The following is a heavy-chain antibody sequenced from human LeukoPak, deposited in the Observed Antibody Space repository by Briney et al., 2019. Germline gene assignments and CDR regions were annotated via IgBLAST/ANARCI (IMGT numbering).Heavy chain of an antibody. CDR2: IYSGGST. CDR1: GFTVSSNY. V-gene: IGHV3-66*01. J-gene: IGHJ6*02. CDR3: ARDRRESGYYGMDV. D-gene: IGHD3-10*01. Sequence: GGSLRLSCAASGFTVSSNYMSWVRRAPGKGLEWVSVIYSGGSTYYADSVKGRFTISRDNSKNTLYLQMNSLRAEDTAVYYCARDRRESGYYGMDVWGQGTTVTVSS.